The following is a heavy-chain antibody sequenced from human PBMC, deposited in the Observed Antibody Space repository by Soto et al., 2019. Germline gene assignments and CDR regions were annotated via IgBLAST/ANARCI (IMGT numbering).Heavy chain of an antibody. CDR2: IIPIFGTA. D-gene: IGHD6-19*01. CDR3: ASGQSAVAVAGTTTFDY. Sequence: SVKVSCKASGGTFSSYAISLLRQAPVQVLEWMGGIIPIFGTANYAQKFQGRVTITADESTSTAYMELSSLRSEDTAVYYCASGQSAVAVAGTTTFDYWGQGTLVTVSS. V-gene: IGHV1-69*13. CDR1: GGTFSSYA. J-gene: IGHJ4*02.